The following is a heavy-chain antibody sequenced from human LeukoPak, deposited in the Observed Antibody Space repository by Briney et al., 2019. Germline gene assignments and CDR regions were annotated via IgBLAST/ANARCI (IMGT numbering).Heavy chain of an antibody. Sequence: GRSLRLSCAASGFTFSSYAMHWVRQAPGKGLEWVAVISYDGSNKYYADSVKGRFTISRDNSKNTLYLQMNSLRAEDTAVYYCARDFFRPYYYDSSGYPPWGQGTLVTVSS. V-gene: IGHV3-30-3*01. CDR3: ARDFFRPYYYDSSGYPP. J-gene: IGHJ5*02. D-gene: IGHD3-22*01. CDR2: ISYDGSNK. CDR1: GFTFSSYA.